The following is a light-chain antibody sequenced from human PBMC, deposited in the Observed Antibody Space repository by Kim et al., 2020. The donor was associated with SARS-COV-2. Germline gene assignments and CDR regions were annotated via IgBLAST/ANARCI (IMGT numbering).Light chain of an antibody. CDR2: DAS. Sequence: AIQLTQSPSSLSASVGDRVTITCRASQGISSALAWYQQKPGKAPKLLIYDASSLESGVPSRFSGSGSGTDFTLTISSLQPGDFATYYCQQFNSYPTFGGGTKLEI. V-gene: IGKV1-13*02. CDR1: QGISSA. J-gene: IGKJ4*01. CDR3: QQFNSYPT.